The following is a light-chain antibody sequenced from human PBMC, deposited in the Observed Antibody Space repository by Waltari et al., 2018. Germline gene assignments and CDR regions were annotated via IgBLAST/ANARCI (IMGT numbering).Light chain of an antibody. CDR1: SSDVRGSNF. J-gene: IGLJ2*01. CDR3: SSHTSSSTVV. CDR2: DVS. V-gene: IGLV2-14*03. Sequence: QSALTQPASVSGSPGQSITISCTGTSSDVRGSNFFSWYQHHPGKAPKLMIYDVSKRPSGVSNRFSGSKSGNTASLTISGLQAEDESDYYCSSHTSSSTVVFGGGTKLTVL.